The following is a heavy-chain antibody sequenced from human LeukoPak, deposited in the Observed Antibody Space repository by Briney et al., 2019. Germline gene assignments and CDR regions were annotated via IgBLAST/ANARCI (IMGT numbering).Heavy chain of an antibody. CDR1: GFTFSSYA. CDR3: ARGRIVGASHDY. V-gene: IGHV3-30*04. Sequence: GGSLRLSCAASGFTFSSYAMYWVRQAPGKGLEWVAVISYDGSNKYYADSVKGRFTISRDNSKNTLYLQMNSLRAEDTAVYYCARGRIVGASHDYWGQGTLVTVSS. J-gene: IGHJ4*02. CDR2: ISYDGSNK. D-gene: IGHD1-26*01.